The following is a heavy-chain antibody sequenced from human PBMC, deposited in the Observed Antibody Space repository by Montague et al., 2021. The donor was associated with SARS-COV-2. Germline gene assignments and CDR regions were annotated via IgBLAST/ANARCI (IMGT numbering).Heavy chain of an antibody. V-gene: IGHV4-59*01. D-gene: IGHD3-22*01. CDR1: GGSISSYY. CDR3: ARIWYSSGYQGIYYFDY. Sequence: SETLSLTCTVSGGSISSYYWSWIRQPPVKGLEWIGYIYYSGSTNYNPSLKSRVTISVDTSKNQFSLKLSSVTAADTAVYYCARIWYSSGYQGIYYFDYWGQGTLVTVSS. CDR2: IYYSGST. J-gene: IGHJ4*02.